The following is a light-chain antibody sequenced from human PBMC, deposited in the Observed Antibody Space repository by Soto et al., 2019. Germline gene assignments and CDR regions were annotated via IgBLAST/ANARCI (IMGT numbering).Light chain of an antibody. CDR1: SSDVGGYNY. CDR2: EVS. V-gene: IGLV2-14*01. J-gene: IGLJ1*01. Sequence: QSVLTQPASVSGSPGQSITISCTGTSSDVGGYNYVSWYQQHPGNAPKLMIYEVSNRPSGVSNRFSGSKSGNTASLTISGLQAEDEADYYCSSYTSSSTLSVFGTGTKVTVL. CDR3: SSYTSSSTLSV.